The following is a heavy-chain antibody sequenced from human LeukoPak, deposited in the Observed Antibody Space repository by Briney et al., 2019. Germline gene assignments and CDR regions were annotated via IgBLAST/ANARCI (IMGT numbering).Heavy chain of an antibody. J-gene: IGHJ4*02. CDR2: ISGSGGST. D-gene: IGHD2-15*01. CDR3: ARLRYCSGGSCYPDY. Sequence: PGGSLRLSCAASGFTFSSYAMSWVRQAPGKGLEWVSAISGSGGSTYYADSVKGRFTISRDNSKNTLYLQMNSLRAEDTAVYYCARLRYCSGGSCYPDYWGQGALVTVSS. CDR1: GFTFSSYA. V-gene: IGHV3-23*01.